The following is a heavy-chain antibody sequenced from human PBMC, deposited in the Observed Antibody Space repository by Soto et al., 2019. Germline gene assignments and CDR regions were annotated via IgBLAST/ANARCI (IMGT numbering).Heavy chain of an antibody. CDR2: INHLGSI. D-gene: IGHD2-21*01. J-gene: IGHJ6*03. CDR3: ARGGISHWAYFYYMDV. Sequence: PXXTLSLPFAVYGGSFSGYYWGWIPQPPGKVLEWIGEINHLGSINYNPSLKSRVTMSVDTSKNQLSLTLNSVTAADTATYYCARGGISHWAYFYYMDVWDRGTTVTVSS. V-gene: IGHV4-34*01. CDR1: GGSFSGYY.